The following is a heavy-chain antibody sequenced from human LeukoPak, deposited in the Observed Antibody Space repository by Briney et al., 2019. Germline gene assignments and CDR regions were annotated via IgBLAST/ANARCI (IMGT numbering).Heavy chain of an antibody. Sequence: GGSLRLSCAASGFTFSSYSMNWVRQAPGKGLEWVGRIKSKTDGGTTDYAAPVKGRFTISRDDSKNTLYLQMNSLKTEDTAVYYCSTTYYYDSSEGYWGQGTLVTVSS. D-gene: IGHD3-22*01. CDR3: STTYYYDSSEGY. V-gene: IGHV3-15*07. CDR2: IKSKTDGGTT. J-gene: IGHJ4*02. CDR1: GFTFSSYS.